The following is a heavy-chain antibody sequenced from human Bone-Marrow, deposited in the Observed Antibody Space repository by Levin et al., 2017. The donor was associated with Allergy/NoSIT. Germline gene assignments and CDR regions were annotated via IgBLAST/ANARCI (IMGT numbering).Heavy chain of an antibody. CDR1: ADSISTYY. V-gene: IGHV4-4*07. J-gene: IGHJ4*02. CDR3: ARGFKGYSGAGSYAYFDN. CDR2: IYTSGST. D-gene: IGHD3-10*01. Sequence: SETLSLTCSVSADSISTYYWSWIRQPAGKGLEWIGRIYTSGSTNYNPSLKSRVTMSVDTSKNQFSLKLTSVTAADTAVYYCARGFKGYSGAGSYAYFDNWGQGTLVTVTS.